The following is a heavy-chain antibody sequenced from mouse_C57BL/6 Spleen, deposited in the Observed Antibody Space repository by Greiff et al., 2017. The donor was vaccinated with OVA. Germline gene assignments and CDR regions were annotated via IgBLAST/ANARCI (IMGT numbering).Heavy chain of an antibody. J-gene: IGHJ3*01. CDR1: GYAFSSSW. D-gene: IGHD2-1*01. V-gene: IGHV1-82*01. CDR2: IYPGDGDT. CDR3: AREGIYYGNYTWFAY. Sequence: VQLQQSGPELVKPGASVKISCKASGYAFSSSWMNWVKQRPGKGLEWIGRIYPGDGDTNYNGKFKGKATLTADKSSSTAYMQLSSLTSEDSAVYFCAREGIYYGNYTWFAYWGQGTLVTVSA.